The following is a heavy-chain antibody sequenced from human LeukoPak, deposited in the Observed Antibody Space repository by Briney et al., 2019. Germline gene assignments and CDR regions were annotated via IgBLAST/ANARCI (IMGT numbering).Heavy chain of an antibody. J-gene: IGHJ5*02. CDR2: INWNGGST. CDR1: GFTFDDYG. Sequence: GGSLRLSCAASGFTFDDYGMSWVRQAPGKGLEWVSGINWNGGSTGYADSVKGRFTISRDNAKNSLYLQMNSLRAEDTALYYCAKGFWGFYGSGSLGTVFGFDPWGQGTLVTVSS. D-gene: IGHD3-10*01. CDR3: AKGFWGFYGSGSLGTVFGFDP. V-gene: IGHV3-20*04.